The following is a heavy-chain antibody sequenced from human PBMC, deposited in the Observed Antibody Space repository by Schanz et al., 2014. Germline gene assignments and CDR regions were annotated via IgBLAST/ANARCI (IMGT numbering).Heavy chain of an antibody. CDR2: ITRQGTT. V-gene: IGHV3-23*04. CDR3: AKDHPSSGWPAFDV. Sequence: VQLVESGGGLVQPGGSLRLSCAASGFTFTTYAMTWVRQAPGKGLEWVSGITRQGTTYYADFVKGRFSISRDLSSNTLYLQMNSLRADDSAIYYCAKDHPSSGWPAFDVWGQGTTVTVSS. J-gene: IGHJ6*02. CDR1: GFTFTTYA. D-gene: IGHD6-19*01.